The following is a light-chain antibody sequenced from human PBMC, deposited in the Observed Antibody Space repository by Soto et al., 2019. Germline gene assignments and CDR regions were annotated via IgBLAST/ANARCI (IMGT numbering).Light chain of an antibody. Sequence: IVMTQSPATPSVSPGDRVTLSCRASQSVSSDLAWYQQRPGQAPRLLIYGASTRATGIPARFSGTGSGTEFTLTISSLQSEDFAFYYCQQYNNWPPYTFGQGTKLEIK. CDR2: GAS. CDR3: QQYNNWPPYT. J-gene: IGKJ2*01. CDR1: QSVSSD. V-gene: IGKV3-15*01.